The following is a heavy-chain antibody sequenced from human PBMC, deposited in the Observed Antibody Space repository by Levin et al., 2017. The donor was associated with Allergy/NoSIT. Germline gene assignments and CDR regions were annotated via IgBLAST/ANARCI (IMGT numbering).Heavy chain of an antibody. Sequence: ETLSLTCAASGFTFNKYWMHWVRQVPGKGLVWVSRIKSDGSTPTYADSVKGRFTISRDNAKNTLYLQMDSLRVEDTAVYYCARDLEGMDVWGHGTTVTVSS. J-gene: IGHJ6*02. CDR2: IKSDGSTP. V-gene: IGHV3-74*03. CDR3: ARDLEGMDV. CDR1: GFTFNKYW. D-gene: IGHD1-1*01.